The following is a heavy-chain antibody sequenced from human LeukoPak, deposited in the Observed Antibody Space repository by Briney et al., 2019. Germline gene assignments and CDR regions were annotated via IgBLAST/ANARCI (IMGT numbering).Heavy chain of an antibody. D-gene: IGHD2-8*01. V-gene: IGHV3-30-3*01. CDR3: AREARLKSTNGVPRPELDY. J-gene: IGHJ4*02. CDR1: GFTFSSYA. Sequence: GGPLRLSCAASGFTFSSYAMHWVRQAPGKGLEWVAVISYDGSNKYYADSVKGRFTISRDNSKNTLYLQMNSLRAEDTAVYYCAREARLKSTNGVPRPELDYWGQGTLVTVSS. CDR2: ISYDGSNK.